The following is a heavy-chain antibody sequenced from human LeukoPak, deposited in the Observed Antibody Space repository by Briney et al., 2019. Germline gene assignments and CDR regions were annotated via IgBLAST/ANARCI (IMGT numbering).Heavy chain of an antibody. CDR1: GFTFSSYS. D-gene: IGHD2-2*01. CDR3: ARDPRWGIVVVPAPSGHYFDY. Sequence: GGSLRLSCAASGFTFSSYSMNWVRQAPGKGLEWVSSISSSSSYIYYADSVKGRFTISRDNAKNSLYLQMNSLRAEDTAVYYCARDPRWGIVVVPAPSGHYFDYWGQGTLVTVSS. V-gene: IGHV3-21*01. CDR2: ISSSSSYI. J-gene: IGHJ4*02.